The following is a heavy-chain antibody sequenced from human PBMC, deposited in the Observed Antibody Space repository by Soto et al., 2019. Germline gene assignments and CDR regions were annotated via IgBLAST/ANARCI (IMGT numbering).Heavy chain of an antibody. CDR2: IYWDDDK. J-gene: IGHJ4*02. CDR1: GFSLSTSEVG. V-gene: IGHV2-5*02. Sequence: QITLKESGPTLVKPTQTLTLTCTFSGFSLSTSEVGVGWIRQPPGKALEWLTVIYWDDDKRYSPSLKNSLTITKDTSKTQVVLTMTNMDPVDTATYYCTHFRGGGNSPLGDYWGQGILVTVSS. CDR3: THFRGGGNSPLGDY. D-gene: IGHD2-21*02.